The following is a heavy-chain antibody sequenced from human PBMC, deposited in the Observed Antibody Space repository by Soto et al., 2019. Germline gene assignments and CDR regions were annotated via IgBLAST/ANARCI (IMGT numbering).Heavy chain of an antibody. CDR3: ARDPTTAATYYYGMDV. J-gene: IGHJ6*02. CDR1: GGTFSSYA. V-gene: IGHV1-69*13. D-gene: IGHD6-25*01. CDR2: IIPIFGTA. Sequence: ASVKVSCKASGGTFSSYAISWVRQAPGQGLEWMGGIIPIFGTANYAQKFQGRVTITADESTSTAYMELSSLRSEDTAVYYCARDPTTAATYYYGMDVWGQGTTVTVSS.